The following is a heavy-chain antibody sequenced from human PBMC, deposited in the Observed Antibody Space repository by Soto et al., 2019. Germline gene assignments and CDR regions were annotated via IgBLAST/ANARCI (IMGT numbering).Heavy chain of an antibody. CDR2: IYHSGST. V-gene: IGHV4-30-2*01. CDR3: ARGNWGYDY. CDR1: GGSISSGGYS. D-gene: IGHD7-27*01. J-gene: IGHJ4*02. Sequence: SETLSLTCGVSGGSISSGGYSWSWIRQPPGKGLEWIGYIYHSGSTYYNPSLKSRVTISVDRSKNQFSLKLSSVTAADTAVYYCARGNWGYDYWGQGTLVTVSS.